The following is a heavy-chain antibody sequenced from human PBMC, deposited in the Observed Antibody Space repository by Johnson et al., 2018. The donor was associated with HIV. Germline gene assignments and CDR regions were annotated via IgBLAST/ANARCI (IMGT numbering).Heavy chain of an antibody. CDR2: IKRKADGGTT. CDR3: AKQYSSSWYGNAFDI. D-gene: IGHD6-13*01. Sequence: MQLVESGGGLVKPGGSLRLSCAASGLTFTNASMNWVRQAPGKGLEWAGRIKRKADGGTTDYAAPVKGRFTSSRDDSKNKLYLQMNSLRAEDTAVYYCAKQYSSSWYGNAFDIWGQGTMVTVSS. J-gene: IGHJ3*02. CDR1: GLTFTNAS. V-gene: IGHV3-15*01.